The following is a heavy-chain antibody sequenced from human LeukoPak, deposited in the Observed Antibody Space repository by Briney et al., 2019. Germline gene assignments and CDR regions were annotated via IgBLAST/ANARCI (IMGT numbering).Heavy chain of an antibody. D-gene: IGHD1-26*01. Sequence: TGGSLRLSCAASGFTFSSYAMHWVRQAPGKGLEWVAVISYDGSNKYYADSVKGRFTISRDNSKNTLYLQMNSLRAEDTAVYYCARALVGALDYWGQGTLVTVSS. CDR3: ARALVGALDY. CDR1: GFTFSSYA. CDR2: ISYDGSNK. J-gene: IGHJ4*02. V-gene: IGHV3-30-3*01.